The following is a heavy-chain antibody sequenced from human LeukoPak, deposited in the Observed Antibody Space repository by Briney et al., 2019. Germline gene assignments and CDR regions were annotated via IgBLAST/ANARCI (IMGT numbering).Heavy chain of an antibody. J-gene: IGHJ6*03. CDR2: ISSSSNTI. Sequence: GGSLRLSCAASGFTFSSYSMNWVRQAPGKGLEWVSYISSSSNTIYYADSVKGRFTISRDNAKNSLYLQMNSLRAEDTAVYYCARERDRFLEWLKAYYYYYMDVWGKGTTVTVSS. CDR1: GFTFSSYS. D-gene: IGHD3-3*01. V-gene: IGHV3-48*01. CDR3: ARERDRFLEWLKAYYYYYMDV.